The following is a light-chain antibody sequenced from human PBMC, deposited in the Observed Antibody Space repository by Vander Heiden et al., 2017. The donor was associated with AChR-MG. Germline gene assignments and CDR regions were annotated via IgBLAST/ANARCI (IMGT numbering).Light chain of an antibody. J-gene: IGKJ2*01. V-gene: IGKV3-20*01. CDR2: GAS. Sequence: EIVLTQSPGTLSLSPGERATLSCRASQSDSYNSLVWYQQKPGQAPRLLIYGASSRATGIPDRFSGTGSGTEFTLTVTRMEPEDFAVYYCQLYGGSQAYIYGPGTKLEL. CDR1: QSDSYNS. CDR3: QLYGGSQAYI.